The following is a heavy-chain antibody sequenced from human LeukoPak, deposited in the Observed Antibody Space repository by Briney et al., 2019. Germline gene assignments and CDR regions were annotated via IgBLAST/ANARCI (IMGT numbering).Heavy chain of an antibody. V-gene: IGHV1-2*02. CDR2: INPNSGGT. J-gene: IGHJ4*02. CDR1: GYTFTGYY. CDR3: ASVYYDYVWGSYRTSAPPYY. D-gene: IGHD3-16*02. Sequence: ASVKVSCKASGYTFTGYYMHWVRQALGQGLEWMGWINPNSGGTNYAQKFQGRVTRTRDTSISTAYMELSRLRSDDTAVYYCASVYYDYVWGSYRTSAPPYYWGQGTLVTVSS.